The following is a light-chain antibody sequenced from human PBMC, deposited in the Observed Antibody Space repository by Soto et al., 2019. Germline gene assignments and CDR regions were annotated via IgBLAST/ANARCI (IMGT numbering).Light chain of an antibody. J-gene: IGLJ2*01. V-gene: IGLV2-14*01. CDR2: DVS. CDR3: SSYTGSSTVV. CDR1: SSDIGGYNY. Sequence: QSALTQPASVSGSPGQSITISCTGTSSDIGGYNYVSWYQQHPGKAPKLMIYDVSYRPSGVSNRFSGSKSGKTASLTISGLQAEDEADYYCSSYTGSSTVVFGGGTKVTVL.